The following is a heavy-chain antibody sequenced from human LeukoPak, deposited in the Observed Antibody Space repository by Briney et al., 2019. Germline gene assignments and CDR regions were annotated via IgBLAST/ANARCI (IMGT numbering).Heavy chain of an antibody. J-gene: IGHJ4*02. D-gene: IGHD2-15*01. CDR3: ARGFCSGGTCYPPPLDY. CDR2: INHSGST. V-gene: IGHV4-34*01. CDR1: AGSFSGYY. Sequence: SETLSLTCAVYAGSFSGYYLSWIRQTPGKGLEWIGEINHSGSTNYNPSLKSRVTILVDTSKNQFSLKLSSVTAADTAVYYCARGFCSGGTCYPPPLDYWGQGTLVTVSS.